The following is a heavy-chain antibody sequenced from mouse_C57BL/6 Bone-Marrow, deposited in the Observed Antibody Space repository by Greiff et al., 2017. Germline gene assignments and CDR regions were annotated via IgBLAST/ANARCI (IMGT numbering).Heavy chain of an antibody. Sequence: VKLVESGPGLVQPSHSLSITCTVSGFSLTSYGVHWVRQCPGKGLEWLGVIWRGGSTDYNAAFMSRLSITKDNSKSQVFFKMNSLQADDTAIYYWAKKRDDSFAYWGQGTLVTVSA. J-gene: IGHJ3*01. CDR3: AKKRDDSFAY. D-gene: IGHD2-13*01. CDR2: IWRGGST. CDR1: GFSLTSYG. V-gene: IGHV2-5*01.